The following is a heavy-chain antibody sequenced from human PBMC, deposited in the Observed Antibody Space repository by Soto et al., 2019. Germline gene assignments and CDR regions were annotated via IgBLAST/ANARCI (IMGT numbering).Heavy chain of an antibody. V-gene: IGHV3-64*01. Sequence: EVPLVESGGGLVQPGGSLRLSCAASGFTFSSYAMHWVRQAPGKGLEYVSAISSNGGSTYYANSMKGRFTISRDNSKNTLYLQMGSLRAEDMAVYYCARVGGDSHYPYGMDVWGQGTTVTVSS. D-gene: IGHD4-17*01. J-gene: IGHJ6*02. CDR1: GFTFSSYA. CDR2: ISSNGGST. CDR3: ARVGGDSHYPYGMDV.